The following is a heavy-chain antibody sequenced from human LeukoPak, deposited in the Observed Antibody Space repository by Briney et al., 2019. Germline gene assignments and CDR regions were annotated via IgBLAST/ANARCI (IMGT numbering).Heavy chain of an antibody. Sequence: ASVKVSCKASGYTFTGFYMHWVRQAPGQGLEWMGWINPNSGGTNYAQKFQGRVTMTRDTSISTAYMELSRLRSDDTAVYYCARDPLGTGINYYYMDVWGKGTTVTVSS. V-gene: IGHV1-2*02. CDR1: GYTFTGFY. D-gene: IGHD1-1*01. J-gene: IGHJ6*03. CDR2: INPNSGGT. CDR3: ARDPLGTGINYYYMDV.